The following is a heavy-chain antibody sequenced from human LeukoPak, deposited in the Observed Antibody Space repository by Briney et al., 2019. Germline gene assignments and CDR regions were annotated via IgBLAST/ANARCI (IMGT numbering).Heavy chain of an antibody. V-gene: IGHV4-39*07. D-gene: IGHD3-9*01. CDR3: ARDSLYYDILTAPNYYYYMDV. CDR1: GGSISSSSYY. CDR2: IYYSGST. J-gene: IGHJ6*03. Sequence: PSETLSLTCTVSGGSISSSSYYWGWIRQPPGKGLEWIGSIYYSGSTYYNPSLKSRVTISVDTSKNQFSLKLSSVTAADTAVYYCARDSLYYDILTAPNYYYYMDVWGKGTTVTVSS.